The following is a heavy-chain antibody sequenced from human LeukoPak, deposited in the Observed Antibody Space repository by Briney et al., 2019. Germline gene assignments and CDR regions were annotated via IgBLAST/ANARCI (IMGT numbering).Heavy chain of an antibody. D-gene: IGHD5-12*01. J-gene: IGHJ4*02. V-gene: IGHV4-4*07. CDR3: ASNGLRTPFDY. CDR1: GGSISSYY. CDR2: IYTSGST. Sequence: SETLSLTCTVSGGSISSYYWSWIRQPAGKGLEWFGRIYTSGSTNYNPSLKSRVTISVDTSKNQFSLKLSSVTAADTAVYYCASNGLRTPFDYWGQGTLVTVSS.